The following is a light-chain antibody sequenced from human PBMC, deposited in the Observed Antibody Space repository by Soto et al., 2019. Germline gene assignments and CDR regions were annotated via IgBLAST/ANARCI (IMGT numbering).Light chain of an antibody. V-gene: IGKV3-20*01. J-gene: IGKJ1*01. Sequence: EMVLTHSPATLSVFPWARVTLSGLARHSVPTNYLAWYQQKPGQSPRLLIYGASTRATGIPERFSGSGSGTDFTLTISRLEPEDFAVYYCQDYGSSAWTFGQGTKVDIK. CDR3: QDYGSSAWT. CDR2: GAS. CDR1: HSVPTNY.